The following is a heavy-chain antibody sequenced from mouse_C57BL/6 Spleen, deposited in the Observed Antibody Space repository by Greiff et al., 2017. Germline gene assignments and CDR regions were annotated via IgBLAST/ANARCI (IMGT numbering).Heavy chain of an antibody. V-gene: IGHV1-55*01. CDR3: ARRYDGYYSWFAY. D-gene: IGHD2-3*01. J-gene: IGHJ3*01. CDR2: IYPGSGST. Sequence: VQLQQPGAELVKPGASVKMSCKASGYTFTSYWITWVKQRPGQGLEWIGDIYPGSGSTNYNEKFKSKATLTVDTSSSTAYMQLSSLTSEDSAVYYCARRYDGYYSWFAYWGQGTLVTVSA. CDR1: GYTFTSYW.